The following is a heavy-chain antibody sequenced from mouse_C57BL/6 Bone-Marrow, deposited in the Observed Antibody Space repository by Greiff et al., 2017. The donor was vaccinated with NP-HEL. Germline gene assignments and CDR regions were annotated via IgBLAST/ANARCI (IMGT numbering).Heavy chain of an antibody. Sequence: VKLAESGPELVKPGASVKISCKASGYAFSSSWMNWVKQRPGKGLEWIGRIYPGDGDTNYNGKFKGKATLTADKSSSTAYMQLSSLTSEDSAVYFCARSYSSGFPYYAMDYWGQGTSVTVSS. CDR1: GYAFSSSW. D-gene: IGHD3-2*02. CDR3: ARSYSSGFPYYAMDY. CDR2: IYPGDGDT. V-gene: IGHV1-82*01. J-gene: IGHJ4*01.